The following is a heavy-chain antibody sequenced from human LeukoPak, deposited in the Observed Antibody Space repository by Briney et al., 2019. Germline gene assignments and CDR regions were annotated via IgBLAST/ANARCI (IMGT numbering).Heavy chain of an antibody. CDR2: INPSGGSI. J-gene: IGHJ3*02. V-gene: IGHV1-46*01. D-gene: IGHD3-22*01. Sequence: GASVMVSCKASGYIFTSYYMYWVRQAPGQGLEWMGIINPSGGSIRYAQKFQGRVTMTRDTSTSTVYMELSSLRSEDTAVYYCARGRNYYDSSGYYYEGDAFDIWGQGTMVTVSS. CDR3: ARGRNYYDSSGYYYEGDAFDI. CDR1: GYIFTSYY.